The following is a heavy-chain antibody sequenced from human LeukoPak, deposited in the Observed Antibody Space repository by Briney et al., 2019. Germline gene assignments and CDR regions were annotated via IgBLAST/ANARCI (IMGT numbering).Heavy chain of an antibody. CDR1: GFTLSNAW. Sequence: LGGSLRLSCAASGFTLSNAWMNWVRQAPGKGLEWVAKIKSDGSDKDYVDSVKGRFTISRDNAKNSLYLQMNSLRAEDTAVYYCAREIYYYMDIWGKGTTVTVSS. CDR3: AREIYYYMDI. J-gene: IGHJ6*03. V-gene: IGHV3-7*01. CDR2: IKSDGSDK.